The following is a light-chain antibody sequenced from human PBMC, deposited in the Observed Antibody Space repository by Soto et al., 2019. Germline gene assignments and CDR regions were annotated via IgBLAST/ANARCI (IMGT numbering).Light chain of an antibody. CDR3: QQYYSTPRT. V-gene: IGKV4-1*01. J-gene: IGKJ1*01. CDR2: WAS. Sequence: DIVMTQSPDSLAVSLGERATINCKSSQSVLYSSNNKNYLAWYQQKPGQPPKLLIYWASTRESGVPDRFSGSGSGTDLTLTISSLQAEDVAVSYCQQYYSTPRTFGQGTKVEIK. CDR1: QSVLYSSNNKNY.